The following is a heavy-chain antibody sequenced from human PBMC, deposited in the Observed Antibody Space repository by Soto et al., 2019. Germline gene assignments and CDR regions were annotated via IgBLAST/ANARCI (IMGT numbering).Heavy chain of an antibody. CDR1: GFTFSSYG. CDR3: AKEGGYSGYENYFDY. J-gene: IGHJ4*02. D-gene: IGHD5-12*01. V-gene: IGHV3-30*18. Sequence: QVQLVESGGGVVQPGRSLRLSCAASGFTFSSYGMHWVRQAPGKGLEWVAVISYDGSNKYYADSVKGRFTISRDNSKNTLYLQMNSLRAEDTAVYYCAKEGGYSGYENYFDYWGQGTLVTVSS. CDR2: ISYDGSNK.